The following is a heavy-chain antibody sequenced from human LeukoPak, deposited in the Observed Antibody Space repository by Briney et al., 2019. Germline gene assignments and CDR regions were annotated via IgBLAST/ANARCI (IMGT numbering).Heavy chain of an antibody. Sequence: SQTLSLTCTVSGGSISSGNYYWSWIRKPAGKVLEWIGRIYTSGSTNYNPSLKSRVTLSVDTSKNQISLNLSSVTATDTAVYYCTRSGESTFDVWGQGTKVTVSS. J-gene: IGHJ3*01. CDR1: GGSISSGNYY. CDR2: IYTSGST. V-gene: IGHV4-61*02. D-gene: IGHD3-10*01. CDR3: TRSGESTFDV.